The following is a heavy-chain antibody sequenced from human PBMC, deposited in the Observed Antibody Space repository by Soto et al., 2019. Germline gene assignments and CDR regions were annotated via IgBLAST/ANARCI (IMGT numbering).Heavy chain of an antibody. CDR3: ASRVTTVTPLAFDV. V-gene: IGHV4-4*02. Sequence: QVQLQESGPGLVKPSGTLSLTCAVSSGSISSSNWWSWVRQPPGKGREWIGEIYHSGSNNYNPSLKSRVTKSIDKSKNQFSLKLSSVTASDTAVYYCASRVTTVTPLAFDVWGQGTMVT. J-gene: IGHJ3*01. CDR1: SGSISSSNW. CDR2: IYHSGSN. D-gene: IGHD4-17*01.